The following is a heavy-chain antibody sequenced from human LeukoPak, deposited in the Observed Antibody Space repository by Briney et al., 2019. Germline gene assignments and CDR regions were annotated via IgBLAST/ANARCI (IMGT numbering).Heavy chain of an antibody. CDR1: GFTFSSYA. CDR2: ISGSGGST. V-gene: IGHV3-23*01. Sequence: GGSLRLSCAASGFTFSSYAMSWVRQAPGKGLEWVSAISGSGGSTYYADSVKGRFTISRDNSKNTLYLQMNSLRAEDTAVYYCAKDEEGSSSLYYYYGMDVWGQGTTVTVSS. CDR3: AKDEEGSSSLYYYYGMDV. J-gene: IGHJ6*02. D-gene: IGHD6-6*01.